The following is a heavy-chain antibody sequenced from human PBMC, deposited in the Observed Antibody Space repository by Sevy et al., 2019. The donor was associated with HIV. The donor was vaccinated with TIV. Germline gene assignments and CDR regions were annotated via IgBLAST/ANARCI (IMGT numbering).Heavy chain of an antibody. J-gene: IGHJ4*02. Sequence: SETLSLTCTVSGGSISSGGYYWSWIRQHPGKGLEWIGYIYYSGSTYYNPSLKSRVTISVDTSKNQFSLKLSSVTAADTAVYYCARDSNWGFDYWGQGTLVTVSS. CDR2: IYYSGST. CDR1: GGSISSGGYY. D-gene: IGHD7-27*01. V-gene: IGHV4-31*03. CDR3: ARDSNWGFDY.